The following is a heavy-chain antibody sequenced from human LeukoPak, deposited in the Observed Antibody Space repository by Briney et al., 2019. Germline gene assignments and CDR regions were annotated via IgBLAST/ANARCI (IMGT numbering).Heavy chain of an antibody. CDR2: ISYDGSNK. V-gene: IGHV3-30*18. Sequence: GGSLRLSFAASGFTFSSYGMHWVRQAPGKGLEWVAVISYDGSNKYYADSVKGRFTISRDNSKNTLYLQMSSLRAEDTAVYYCAKDRGYSLDYWGQGTLVTVSS. CDR3: AKDRGYSLDY. D-gene: IGHD5-18*01. CDR1: GFTFSSYG. J-gene: IGHJ4*02.